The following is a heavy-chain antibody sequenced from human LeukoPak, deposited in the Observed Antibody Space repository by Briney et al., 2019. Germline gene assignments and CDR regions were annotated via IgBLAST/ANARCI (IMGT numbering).Heavy chain of an antibody. Sequence: SETLSLTCTVSGDSISSYYWRWIPQPPGKGLEWIGYIYYSGRTNYNPSLTSRVTISGDTSKNQFSLKLSSVTAADTAVYYCARGPYTGFDYWGERILVTVSS. CDR2: IYYSGRT. J-gene: IGHJ4*02. CDR1: GDSISSYY. V-gene: IGHV4-59*01. D-gene: IGHD2-2*02. CDR3: ARGPYTGFDY.